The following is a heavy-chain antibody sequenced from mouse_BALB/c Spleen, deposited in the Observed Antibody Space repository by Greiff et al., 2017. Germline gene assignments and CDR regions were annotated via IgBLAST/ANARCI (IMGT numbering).Heavy chain of an antibody. V-gene: IGHV1-80*01. CDR2: IYPGDGDT. J-gene: IGHJ2*01. CDR1: GYAFSSYW. Sequence: QVQLQQSGAELVRPGSSVKISCKASGYAFSSYWMNWVKQRPGQGLEWIGQIYPGDGDTNYNGKFKGKATLTADKSSSTAYMQLSSLTSEDSAVYFCARGGTTVVEYFDYWGQGTTLTVSS. D-gene: IGHD1-1*01. CDR3: ARGGTTVVEYFDY.